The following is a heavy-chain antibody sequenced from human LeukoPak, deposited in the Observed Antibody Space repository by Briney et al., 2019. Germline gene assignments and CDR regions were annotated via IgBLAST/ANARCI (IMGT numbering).Heavy chain of an antibody. CDR3: ATLYYDSSGRFYWYFDL. V-gene: IGHV3-74*01. J-gene: IGHJ2*01. Sequence: GGSLRLSCAASGFTFSSYRMHWFRQAPGKGLVWVSRINSDGSSTSYADSVKGRFTISRDNAKNTLYLQMNSLRAEDTAVYYCATLYYDSSGRFYWYFDLWARGTLVTVSS. D-gene: IGHD3-22*01. CDR2: INSDGSST. CDR1: GFTFSSYR.